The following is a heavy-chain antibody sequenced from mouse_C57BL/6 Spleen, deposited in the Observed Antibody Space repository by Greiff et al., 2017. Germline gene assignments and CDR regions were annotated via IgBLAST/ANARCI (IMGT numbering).Heavy chain of an antibody. CDR1: GYTFTSYW. J-gene: IGHJ2*01. CDR2: IDPSDSYT. Sequence: QVQLQQPGAELVMPGASVKLSCKASGYTFTSYWMHWVKQRPGQGLEWIGEIDPSDSYTNYNQKFKGKSTLTVDKSSSTAYMQLSSLTSEDSAVYYCASYFLYYFDYWGQGTTRTGSS. V-gene: IGHV1-69*01. D-gene: IGHD1-1*01. CDR3: ASYFLYYFDY.